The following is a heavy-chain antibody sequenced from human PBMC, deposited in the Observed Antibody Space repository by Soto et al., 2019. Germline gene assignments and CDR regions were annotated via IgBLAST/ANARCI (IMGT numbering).Heavy chain of an antibody. D-gene: IGHD3-22*01. J-gene: IGHJ4*02. Sequence: QLQLQESGPGLVKPSETLSLTCTVSGGSIGSRNYCWGWMRQPPGKGLEWIGSIYYSGSTYDNPSLKSRVTLSVDTSKNQFSLRLSSVTAADTALYYCARLLFDSRGYYYFDYWGQGTLVTVSS. V-gene: IGHV4-39*01. CDR2: IYYSGST. CDR1: GGSIGSRNYC. CDR3: ARLLFDSRGYYYFDY.